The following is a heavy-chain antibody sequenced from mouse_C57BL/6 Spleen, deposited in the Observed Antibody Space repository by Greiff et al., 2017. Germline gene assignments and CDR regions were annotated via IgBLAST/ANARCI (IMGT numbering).Heavy chain of an antibody. V-gene: IGHV5-15*01. Sequence: EVKLMESGGGLVQPGGSLKLSCAASGFTFSDYGMAWVRQAPRKGPEGVAFISNLAYSIYYADTVTGRVTISRENAKNTLYLEMSSLRSEDTAMYYCARLYDGYPYAMDYWGQGTSVTVSS. CDR1: GFTFSDYG. CDR2: ISNLAYSI. J-gene: IGHJ4*01. D-gene: IGHD2-3*01. CDR3: ARLYDGYPYAMDY.